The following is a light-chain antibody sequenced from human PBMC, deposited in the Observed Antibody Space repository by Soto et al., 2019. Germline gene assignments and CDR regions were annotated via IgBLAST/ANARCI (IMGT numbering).Light chain of an antibody. CDR2: DAS. Sequence: EIVLTQSPATLSLSPGERATLSCRASQSVSSYLAWYQQKPGQAPRLLIFDASNRATGIPARFSGSGSATDFTLTISSLEPEDFAVYYCQQRSNWPWTFGQGTKVDIK. CDR3: QQRSNWPWT. CDR1: QSVSSY. J-gene: IGKJ1*01. V-gene: IGKV3-11*01.